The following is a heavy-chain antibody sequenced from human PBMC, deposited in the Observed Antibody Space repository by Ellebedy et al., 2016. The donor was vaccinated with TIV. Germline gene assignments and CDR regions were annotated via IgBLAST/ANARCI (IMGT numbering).Heavy chain of an antibody. D-gene: IGHD3-16*01. J-gene: IGHJ1*01. CDR2: IYSGDSVT. CDR3: ARGAGGSRSTEYFQH. Sequence: GESLKISCKGSGYSFTSYWTGWVRQMPGKGLEWMGTIYSGDSVTSYSPSFQGQVTLSPDNAISTAYLQWSSLNASDTAMYDCARGAGGSRSTEYFQHWGQGTLVTASS. V-gene: IGHV5-51*01. CDR1: GYSFTSYW.